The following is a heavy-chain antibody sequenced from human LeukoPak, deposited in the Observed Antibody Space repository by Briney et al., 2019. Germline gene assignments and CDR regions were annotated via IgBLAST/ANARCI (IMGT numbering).Heavy chain of an antibody. Sequence: GGSLRLSCAASGFTFSDYYMSWIRQAPGKGLEWVSYISSSGSTIYYADSVKGRFTISRDNAKNSLYLQMNSLRAEDTAVYYCASELYSSGWYAGRPPMELYWGQGTLVTVSS. V-gene: IGHV3-11*01. CDR3: ASELYSSGWYAGRPPMELY. J-gene: IGHJ4*02. D-gene: IGHD6-19*01. CDR2: ISSSGSTI. CDR1: GFTFSDYY.